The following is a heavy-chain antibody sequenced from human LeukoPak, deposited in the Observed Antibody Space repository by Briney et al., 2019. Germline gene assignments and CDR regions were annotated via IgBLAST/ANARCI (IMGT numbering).Heavy chain of an antibody. D-gene: IGHD4-17*01. Sequence: GGSLRLSCAASGFTFSSYGMHWVRQDPGKGLEWVAVIWYDGSNKYYADSVKGRFTISRDNSKNTLYLQMNSLRAEDTAVYYCARDLDDYGDYNWFDPWGQGTLVTVSS. V-gene: IGHV3-33*01. CDR3: ARDLDDYGDYNWFDP. J-gene: IGHJ5*02. CDR2: IWYDGSNK. CDR1: GFTFSSYG.